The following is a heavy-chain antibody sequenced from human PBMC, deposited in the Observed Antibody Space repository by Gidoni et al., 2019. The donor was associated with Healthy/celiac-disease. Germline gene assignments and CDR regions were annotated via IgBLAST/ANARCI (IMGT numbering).Heavy chain of an antibody. J-gene: IGHJ3*02. CDR2: IYWNDDK. Sequence: QITLKESGPTLVKATQTLTLTCTFSGFSLRTRGVGVGWLRQPPGKALEWRALIYWNDDKRYSPSLKSRLTITKDTSKNQVVLTMTNMDPVDTATYYCAHRLRYGSGSYYFPTKPPLNDAFDIWGQGTMVTVSS. V-gene: IGHV2-5*01. D-gene: IGHD3-10*01. CDR3: AHRLRYGSGSYYFPTKPPLNDAFDI. CDR1: GFSLRTRGVG.